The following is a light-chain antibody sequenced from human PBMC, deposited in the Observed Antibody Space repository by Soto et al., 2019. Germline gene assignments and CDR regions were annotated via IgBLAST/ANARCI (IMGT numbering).Light chain of an antibody. Sequence: EIVLTQSPATPSLSPGERANLSCRASQFIYSYLAWYRQIPGQAPRLLIYDASNRETGIPDRFSGGGAGTDFTLTISSLEPEDFEVDYCQQRSNLTPTFGQGTRLEIK. CDR1: QFIYSY. J-gene: IGKJ5*01. CDR3: QQRSNLTPT. CDR2: DAS. V-gene: IGKV3-11*01.